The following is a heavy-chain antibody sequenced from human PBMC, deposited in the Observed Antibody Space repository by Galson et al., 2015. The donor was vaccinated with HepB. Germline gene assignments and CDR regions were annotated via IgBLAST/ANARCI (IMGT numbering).Heavy chain of an antibody. D-gene: IGHD5/OR15-5a*01. V-gene: IGHV4-31*02. CDR3: STSRYYYYMDV. CDR1: GGSISSDDYY. J-gene: IGHJ6*03. Sequence: VSGGSISSDDYYLSWIRQHPGKGLEWIGYIYYSGSTYYNPSLKSRATISVDMSKKHLSLRLSSVTAADTAVYYCSTSRYYYYMDVWGKGTTVTVSS. CDR2: IYYSGST.